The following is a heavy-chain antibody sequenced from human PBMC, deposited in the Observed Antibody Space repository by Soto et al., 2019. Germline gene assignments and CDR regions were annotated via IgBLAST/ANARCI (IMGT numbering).Heavy chain of an antibody. CDR2: ISYDGSNK. Sequence: GGSLRLSCAASGFTFSSYGMHWVRQAPGKGLEWVAVISYDGSNKYYADSVKGRFTISRDNSKNTLYLQMNSLRAEDTAVYCCAKDGAGQWLAKWYYYGMDVWGQGTTVTVSS. V-gene: IGHV3-30*18. J-gene: IGHJ6*02. D-gene: IGHD6-19*01. CDR3: AKDGAGQWLAKWYYYGMDV. CDR1: GFTFSSYG.